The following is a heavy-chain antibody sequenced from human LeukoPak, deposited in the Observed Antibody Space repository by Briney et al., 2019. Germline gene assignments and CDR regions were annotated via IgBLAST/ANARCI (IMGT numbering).Heavy chain of an antibody. CDR3: ARHSGSYYHYFDY. CDR1: GGSISSSSYY. Sequence: PSETLSLTCTVSGGSISSSSYYWGWIRQPPGKGLEWIGSIYYSGSTYYNPSLKSRVTISVDTSKNQFSLKLSSVTAADTAVYYCARHSGSYYHYFDYWGQGTLVTVSS. D-gene: IGHD1-26*01. V-gene: IGHV4-39*01. CDR2: IYYSGST. J-gene: IGHJ4*02.